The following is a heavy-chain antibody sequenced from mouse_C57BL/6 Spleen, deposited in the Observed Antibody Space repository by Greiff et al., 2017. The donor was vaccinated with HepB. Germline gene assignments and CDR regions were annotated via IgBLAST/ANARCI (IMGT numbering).Heavy chain of an antibody. CDR1: GFTFSDYG. CDR3: SRPSQSLYYDYLLGCFDV. Sequence: EVNVVESGGGLVKPGGSLKLSCAASGFTFSDYGMHWVRQAPEKGLEWVAYISSGSSTIYYADTVKGRFTISRDNAKNTLFLQMTSLRSEDTAMYYWSRPSQSLYYDYLLGCFDVWGTVTTVTVSS. D-gene: IGHD2-4*01. J-gene: IGHJ1*03. CDR2: ISSGSSTI. V-gene: IGHV5-17*01.